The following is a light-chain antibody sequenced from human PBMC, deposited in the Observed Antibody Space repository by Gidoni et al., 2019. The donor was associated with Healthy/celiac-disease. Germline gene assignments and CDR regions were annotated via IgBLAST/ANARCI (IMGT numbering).Light chain of an antibody. CDR2: KAS. Sequence: DIQMTQSPSTLSASVGDRVTITCRASQSIRSGLAWYQQKPGKAPKLLIYKASSLESGVPSRFSGSGSGTEFTLTISSLQPDDFATYYCQQYNIYLTFGQGTKVEIK. V-gene: IGKV1-5*03. CDR1: QSIRSG. CDR3: QQYNIYLT. J-gene: IGKJ1*01.